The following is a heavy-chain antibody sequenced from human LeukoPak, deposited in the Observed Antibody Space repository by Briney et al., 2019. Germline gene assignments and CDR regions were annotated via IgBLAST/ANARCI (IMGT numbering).Heavy chain of an antibody. CDR2: FDPEDGET. V-gene: IGHV1-24*01. CDR3: AATPGIAPVGIIGIDF. Sequence: ASVKVSCKVPGYTLTELSMHWVRQAPGKGLEWMGGFDPEDGETIYAQKFQGRVTMTEDTSTHTAYMELRSLRSEDTAVYHCAATPGIAPVGIIGIDFWGQGTLLTVSS. CDR1: GYTLTELS. D-gene: IGHD6-13*01. J-gene: IGHJ4*02.